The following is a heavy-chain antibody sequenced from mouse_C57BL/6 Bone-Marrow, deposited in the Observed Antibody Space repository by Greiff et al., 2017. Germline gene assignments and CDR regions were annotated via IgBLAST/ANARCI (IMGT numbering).Heavy chain of an antibody. V-gene: IGHV14-4*01. Sequence: VQLQQSGAELVRPGASVKLSCTASGFNIKDDYMHWVKQRPEQGLEWIGWLDPENGDTEYASKFQGKATITAATSSNTAYLQLSSLTSEDTAVYYCTTPAWFAYWGQGTLVTVSA. CDR2: LDPENGDT. J-gene: IGHJ3*01. CDR3: TTPAWFAY. CDR1: GFNIKDDY.